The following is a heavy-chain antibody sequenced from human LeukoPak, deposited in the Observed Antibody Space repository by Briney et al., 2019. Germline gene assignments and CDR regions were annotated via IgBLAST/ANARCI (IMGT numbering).Heavy chain of an antibody. D-gene: IGHD7-27*01. V-gene: IGHV3-11*01. CDR3: ARDVKKKLGSETFDY. CDR2: ISSSGSTI. J-gene: IGHJ4*02. CDR1: GGSVSSGSYY. Sequence: LSLTCTVSGGSVSSGSYYWSWIRQAPGKGLEWVSYISSSGSTIYYADSVKGRFTISRDNAKNSLYLQMNSLRAEDTAVYYCARDVKKKLGSETFDYWGQGTLVTVSS.